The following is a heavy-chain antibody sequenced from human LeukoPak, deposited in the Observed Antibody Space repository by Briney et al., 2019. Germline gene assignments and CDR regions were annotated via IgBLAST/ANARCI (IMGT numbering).Heavy chain of an antibody. Sequence: PGGSLRLSCAASGFTFSSYSMNWVRQAPGKGLEWVSSISSSSSYISYADSLKGRFTISRHNAKNSLYLQLNSLRAEDTAVYYCARVPAGVIGMKDAFDIWGQGTMVTVSS. CDR3: ARVPAGVIGMKDAFDI. J-gene: IGHJ3*02. V-gene: IGHV3-21*01. CDR1: GFTFSSYS. D-gene: IGHD3-16*02. CDR2: ISSSSSYI.